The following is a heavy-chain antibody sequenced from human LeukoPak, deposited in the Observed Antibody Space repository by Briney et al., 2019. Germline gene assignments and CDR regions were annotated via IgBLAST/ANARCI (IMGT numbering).Heavy chain of an antibody. CDR1: GFTFNSHS. Sequence: GGSLRLSCVASGFTFNSHSMNWVRQTPGKGGLEWVASIGFTTSYIYYADSVKGRFTISRDNSKNTLYLQMNSLRAEDTAVYYCARGGSYLSAFDIWGQGTMVTVSS. CDR2: IGFTTSYI. J-gene: IGHJ3*02. CDR3: ARGGSYLSAFDI. D-gene: IGHD1-26*01. V-gene: IGHV3-21*04.